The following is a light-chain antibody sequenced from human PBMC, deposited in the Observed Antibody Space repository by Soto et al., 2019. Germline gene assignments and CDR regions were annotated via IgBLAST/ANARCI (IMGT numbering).Light chain of an antibody. CDR1: SSAVGSYRL. Sequence: SVLRLPGSVSGSPGRSITISCTGSSSAVGSYRLVSWYQHHPGKVPKLLIYEGSKRPSGVSNRFSGSAPDNTASLTISGLQAEEEAAYYCCSSAPSRTFVFGTGTKVTVL. V-gene: IGLV2-23*01. J-gene: IGLJ1*01. CDR3: CSSAPSRTFV. CDR2: EGS.